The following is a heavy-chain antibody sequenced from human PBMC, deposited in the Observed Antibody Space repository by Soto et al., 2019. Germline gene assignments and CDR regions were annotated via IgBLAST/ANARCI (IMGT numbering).Heavy chain of an antibody. J-gene: IGHJ6*02. D-gene: IGHD4-17*01. CDR1: GYTFTSYC. Sequence: ASVKVSCKASGYTFTSYCMSWVRQAPGQGNEWMGIINPSGGSTSYAQKFQGKVTMTRDTSTSTVYMELSSLRSEDTAVYYCARDSEVTTSYYYYGMDVWGQGTTVTVSS. CDR2: INPSGGST. CDR3: ARDSEVTTSYYYYGMDV. V-gene: IGHV1-46*01.